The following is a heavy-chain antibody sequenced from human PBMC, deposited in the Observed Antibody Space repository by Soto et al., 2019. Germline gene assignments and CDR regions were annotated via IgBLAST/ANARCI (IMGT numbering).Heavy chain of an antibody. CDR3: ARDRYCSSTSCYGVYGMDV. D-gene: IGHD2-2*01. J-gene: IGHJ6*02. CDR2: IYYSGST. CDR1: GGSISSGGYY. V-gene: IGHV4-31*03. Sequence: SETLSLTCTVSGGSISSGGYYWSWIRQHPGKGLEWIGYIYYSGSTYYNPSLKSRVTISVDTSKNQLSLKLSSVTAADTAVYYCARDRYCSSTSCYGVYGMDVWGQGTTVTVSS.